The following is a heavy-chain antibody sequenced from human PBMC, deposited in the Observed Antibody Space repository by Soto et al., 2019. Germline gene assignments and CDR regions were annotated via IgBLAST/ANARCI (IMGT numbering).Heavy chain of an antibody. D-gene: IGHD3-10*01. CDR3: ARDRRIIVVRGVREETNYFDY. CDR2: TYYRSRWYN. J-gene: IGHJ4*02. Sequence: PSQTLSLTCAISGDSVSSNSAAWNWIRQSPSRGLEWLGRTYYRSRWYNDYAVSVKSRITVNPDTSKNQFSLHLNSVTPEDTAVYYCARDRRIIVVRGVREETNYFDYWGQGTQVTGSS. CDR1: GDSVSSNSAA. V-gene: IGHV6-1*01.